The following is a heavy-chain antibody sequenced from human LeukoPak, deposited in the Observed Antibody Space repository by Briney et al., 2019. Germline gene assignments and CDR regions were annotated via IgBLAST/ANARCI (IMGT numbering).Heavy chain of an antibody. CDR1: GFTFSNYA. CDR2: ITSAGAP. Sequence: PGGSLRLSCAASGFTFSNYAVMWVRQAPGQGLEWVSAITSAGAPRYADSVKGQFTISRDNSKNTLYLQMNSLRAEDTAQYFCARDPNGDYIGAFEFWGQGTGVTVSS. J-gene: IGHJ3*01. D-gene: IGHD4-17*01. CDR3: ARDPNGDYIGAFEF. V-gene: IGHV3-23*01.